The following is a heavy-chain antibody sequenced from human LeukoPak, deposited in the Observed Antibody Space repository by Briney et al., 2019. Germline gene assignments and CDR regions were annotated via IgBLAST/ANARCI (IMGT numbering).Heavy chain of an antibody. V-gene: IGHV3-23*01. Sequence: GGSLRLSXAASGFTFSSYAMSWVRQAPGKGLEWVSAISGSGGSTYYADSVKGRFTISRDNSKNKLYLQMNGLRAEDTAVYYCAKAAGIAVACTGGYWGQGTLVTVSS. CDR1: GFTFSSYA. D-gene: IGHD6-19*01. J-gene: IGHJ4*02. CDR3: AKAAGIAVACTGGY. CDR2: ISGSGGST.